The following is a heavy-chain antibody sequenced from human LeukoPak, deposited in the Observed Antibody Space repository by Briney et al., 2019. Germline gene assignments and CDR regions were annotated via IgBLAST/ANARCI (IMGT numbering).Heavy chain of an antibody. CDR3: ARGVAVAAHPRFDP. CDR1: GGSISSYY. V-gene: IGHV4-59*01. Sequence: PSETLSLTCTVSGGSISSYYWSWIRQPPGKGLEWIGYIYYSGSTNYNPSLKSRVTISVDASKNQFSLKLSSVTAADTAVYYCARGVAVAAHPRFDPWGQGTLVTVSS. D-gene: IGHD6-19*01. CDR2: IYYSGST. J-gene: IGHJ5*02.